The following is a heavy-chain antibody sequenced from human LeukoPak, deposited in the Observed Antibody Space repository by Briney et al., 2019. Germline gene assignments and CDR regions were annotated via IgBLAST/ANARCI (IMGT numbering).Heavy chain of an antibody. CDR2: IKEDGSEK. V-gene: IGHV3-7*01. J-gene: IGHJ6*02. CDR3: ARVGRLEWSYYAMDV. D-gene: IGHD3-3*01. CDR1: GFTSSSFW. Sequence: PGGSLRLSCAASGFTSSSFWMSWVRQAPGKGLEWVANIKEDGSEKYYVDSLKGRFTISRDNAKNSLYLQMKSLRAEDTAVYYCARVGRLEWSYYAMDVWGQGTTVTVSS.